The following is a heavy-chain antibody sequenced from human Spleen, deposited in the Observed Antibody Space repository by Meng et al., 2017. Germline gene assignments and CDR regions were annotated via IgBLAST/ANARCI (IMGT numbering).Heavy chain of an antibody. CDR3: ARDPGSTSCCDS. V-gene: IGHV4-39*02. Sequence: QLQLQESGPGLVKPSETLSLTCSVSGGSISSSSYYCGWIRQPPGKGLEWIGSLYHSGSTYYNPSLKSQVTISVDTSKNQFSLRLGSVTAADTAVYYCARDPGSTSCCDSWGQGTLVTVSS. D-gene: IGHD2-2*01. CDR1: GGSISSSSYY. CDR2: LYHSGST. J-gene: IGHJ5*01.